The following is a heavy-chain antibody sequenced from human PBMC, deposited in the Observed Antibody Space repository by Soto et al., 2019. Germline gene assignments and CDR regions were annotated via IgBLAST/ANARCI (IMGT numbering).Heavy chain of an antibody. CDR2: VQYGGST. Sequence: QVQLQESGPGLVKPSETLSLTCTVSGASVNNRNYHWSWIRQPPGRGLEWIGQVQYGGSTEFASSSLKSRLTLSIDASKNQFSLKLSSVTAADTAIYYCAVLLRGGGGDGNWGQGTLVTVSS. CDR3: AVLLRGGGGDGN. CDR1: GASVNNRNYH. D-gene: IGHD3-10*01. V-gene: IGHV4-61*01. J-gene: IGHJ4*02.